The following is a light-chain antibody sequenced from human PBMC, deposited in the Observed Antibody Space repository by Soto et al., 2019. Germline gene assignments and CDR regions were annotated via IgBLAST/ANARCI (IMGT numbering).Light chain of an antibody. CDR1: RSVTIF. CDR2: EAS. Sequence: EIVLTQSPGTLSLSPGERATLSCRASRSVTIFLAWYQKKPGQPPRLLISEASNRATGIPARFSGSGSGTDFTLTISRLEAEDFAVYYCQQYGSSRTFGQGTKVDIK. CDR3: QQYGSSRT. V-gene: IGKV3-20*01. J-gene: IGKJ1*01.